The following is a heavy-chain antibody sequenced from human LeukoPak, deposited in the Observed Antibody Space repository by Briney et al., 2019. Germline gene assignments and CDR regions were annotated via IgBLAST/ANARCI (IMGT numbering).Heavy chain of an antibody. V-gene: IGHV1-46*01. CDR1: GYTFTSYY. D-gene: IGHD5-24*01. J-gene: IGHJ3*02. CDR3: ARDRRLKRWLQLINDAFDI. Sequence: ASVKVSCKASGYTFTSYYMHCVRQAPGQGLEWMGIINPSGGSTSYAQKFQGRVTMTRDMSTSTVYMELSSLRSEDTAVYYCARDRRLKRWLQLINDAFDIWGQGTMVTVSS. CDR2: INPSGGST.